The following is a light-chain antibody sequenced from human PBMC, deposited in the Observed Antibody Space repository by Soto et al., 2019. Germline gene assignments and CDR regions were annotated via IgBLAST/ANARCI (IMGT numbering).Light chain of an antibody. J-gene: IGKJ5*01. CDR2: AAS. Sequence: IVMTQSPATLSVSPGERATLSCRASQSISTNLAWYRQRPGQAPRLLIYAASTRVTGVPARFSGSGSGTEFTLPISSLQYEDFAVYYCQHYDNWPHLTFGQGTRLEIK. CDR1: QSISTN. V-gene: IGKV3-15*01. CDR3: QHYDNWPHLT.